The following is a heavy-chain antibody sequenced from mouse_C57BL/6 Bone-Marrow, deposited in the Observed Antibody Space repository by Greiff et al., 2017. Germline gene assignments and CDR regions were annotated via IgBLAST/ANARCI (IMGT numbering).Heavy chain of an antibody. CDR1: GYTFTSYW. CDR2: IDPSDSYT. V-gene: IGHV1-69*01. J-gene: IGHJ4*01. CDR3: ARGGYYAMDY. Sequence: QVQLKQPGAELVMPGPSVKLSCKASGYTFTSYWMHWVKQRPGQGLEWIGEIDPSDSYTNYNQKFKGKSTLTVDKSSSTAYMQLSSLTSEDSAFYYCARGGYYAMDYWGQGTSVTVSS.